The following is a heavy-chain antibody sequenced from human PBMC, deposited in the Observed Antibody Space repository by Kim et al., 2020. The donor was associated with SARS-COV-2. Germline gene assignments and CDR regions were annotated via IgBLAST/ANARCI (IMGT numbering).Heavy chain of an antibody. CDR2: ISSSSSTI. J-gene: IGHJ4*02. CDR3: VRAPL. Sequence: GGSLRLSCKVSGFSFSNYNMNWVRQAPGKGLEWVSYISSSSSTIYYADSVKGRFTISRDNAKNSLYLQMHSLRDEDTAVYYCVRAPLWGQGTVVTVSS. V-gene: IGHV3-48*02. CDR1: GFSFSNYN.